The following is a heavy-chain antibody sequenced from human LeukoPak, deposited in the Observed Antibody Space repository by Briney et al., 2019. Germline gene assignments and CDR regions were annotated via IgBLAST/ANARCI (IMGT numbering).Heavy chain of an antibody. Sequence: GGSLRLSCAASGFTFSNYAMHWVRQSPGKGLEWVAAISYDGNFKHYADPVKDRFTVSRDDSTNRLYLQMSSLRVEDTAVYYCARKYASGTYPLDYWGQGTLVTVSS. J-gene: IGHJ4*02. CDR2: ISYDGNFK. CDR1: GFTFSNYA. V-gene: IGHV3-30*03. D-gene: IGHD3-10*01. CDR3: ARKYASGTYPLDY.